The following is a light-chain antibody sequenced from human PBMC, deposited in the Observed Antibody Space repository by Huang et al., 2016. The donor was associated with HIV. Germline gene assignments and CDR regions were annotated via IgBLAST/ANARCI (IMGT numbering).Light chain of an antibody. Sequence: DVVMTQTPLSLSVTPGEPASISCRSSQSLFDSDDGNTYLDWFLQRPGQSPQLLIYTVAHRDSGVPDRFSGSGSGTDFTLRISRVEAEDVGVYYCMQRLEFPFTFGGGTRMDIK. CDR1: QSLFDSDDGNTY. J-gene: IGKJ4*01. CDR2: TVA. CDR3: MQRLEFPFT. V-gene: IGKV2-40*01.